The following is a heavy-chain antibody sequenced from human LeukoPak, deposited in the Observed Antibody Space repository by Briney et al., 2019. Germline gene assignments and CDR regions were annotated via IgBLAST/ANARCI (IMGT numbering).Heavy chain of an antibody. CDR1: GFPFKTYA. CDR3: ATSGGPTRPH. J-gene: IGHJ4*02. Sequence: GGSLRLSCAAFGFPFKTYAMTWFRQSPGKGLEWVSTITGSGNGTYYADSVKGRFTISRDNSNNTLYLQMSSLRVEDTAVFYCATSGGPTRPHWGQGTLVTVSS. V-gene: IGHV3-23*01. CDR2: ITGSGNGT. D-gene: IGHD6-19*01.